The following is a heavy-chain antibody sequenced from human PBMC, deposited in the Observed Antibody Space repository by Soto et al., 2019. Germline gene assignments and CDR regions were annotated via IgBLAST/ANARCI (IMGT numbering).Heavy chain of an antibody. V-gene: IGHV1-18*01. CDR2: SSAYNGNT. CDR3: ARTSYVRGSYRSDDAFDI. CDR1: GYTFTSYG. D-gene: IGHD3-16*02. Sequence: QVQLVQSGAEVKKPGASVKVSCKASGYTFTSYGISWVRQAPGQGLEWMGWSSAYNGNTNYAQKLQGRVTMTTDRSPSTAYMELRSLRSDDTAVYYCARTSYVRGSYRSDDAFDIWGQGTMVTVSS. J-gene: IGHJ3*02.